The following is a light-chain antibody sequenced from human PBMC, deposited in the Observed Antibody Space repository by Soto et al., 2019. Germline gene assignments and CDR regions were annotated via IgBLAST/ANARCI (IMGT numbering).Light chain of an antibody. CDR3: QKYGSSAWK. CDR2: AAS. J-gene: IGKJ1*01. V-gene: IGKV1-27*01. CDR1: QGILTY. Sequence: DIQMTQSPSSLSASVGYIVTITCRASQGILTYLAWYQQKPGQVPELLIQAASTLQPGVPSRFSGSGSGTDFTLTISRLEPEDFAVYYCQKYGSSAWKFGQGTKVDIK.